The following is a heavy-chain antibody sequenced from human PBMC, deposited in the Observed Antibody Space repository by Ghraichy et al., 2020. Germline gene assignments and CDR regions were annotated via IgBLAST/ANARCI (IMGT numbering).Heavy chain of an antibody. CDR3: VRDVQWELLSAAFDL. Sequence: SQTLSLTCTVSGDSISRSRSHWSWIRQPAGKGLEWIGRVSSSGSTIYNPSLENRVSISMDTSKNHFSLNLRSVTATDTARYYCVRDVQWELLSAAFDLWGQGTMVTVAS. J-gene: IGHJ3*01. CDR1: GDSISRSRSH. D-gene: IGHD1-26*01. CDR2: VSSSGST. V-gene: IGHV4-61*02.